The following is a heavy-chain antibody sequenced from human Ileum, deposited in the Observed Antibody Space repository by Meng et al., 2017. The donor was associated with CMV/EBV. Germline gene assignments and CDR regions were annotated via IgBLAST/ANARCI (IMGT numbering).Heavy chain of an antibody. D-gene: IGHD6-13*01. J-gene: IGHJ6*02. CDR2: IRYDGSKK. V-gene: IGHV3-30*02. CDR1: GFTFSDYG. CDR3: AKGHKGSAAAGTRYGMDV. Sequence: GESLKISCAASGFTFSDYGMHWVRQAPGKGLEWVACIRYDGSKKYYADSVKGRFTISRDESKNTLYLQVNSLRPEDTAVYHCAKGHKGSAAAGTRYGMDVWGQGTTVTVSS.